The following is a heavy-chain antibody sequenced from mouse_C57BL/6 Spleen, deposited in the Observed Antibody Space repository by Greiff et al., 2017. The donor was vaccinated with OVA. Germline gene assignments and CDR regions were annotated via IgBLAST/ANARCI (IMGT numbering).Heavy chain of an antibody. D-gene: IGHD2-1*01. J-gene: IGHJ4*01. V-gene: IGHV1-82*01. Sequence: QVQLQQSGPELVKPGASVKISCKASGYAFSSSWMNWVKQRPGKGLEWIGRIYPGDGDTNYNGKFKGKATLTADKSSSTAYMQLSSLTSEDSAVYFCASTGNYDAMDYWGQGTSVTVSS. CDR1: GYAFSSSW. CDR3: ASTGNYDAMDY. CDR2: IYPGDGDT.